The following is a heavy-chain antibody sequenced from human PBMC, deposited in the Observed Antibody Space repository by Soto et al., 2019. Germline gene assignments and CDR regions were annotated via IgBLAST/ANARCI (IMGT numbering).Heavy chain of an antibody. CDR2: IYYSGST. J-gene: IGHJ6*04. Sequence: PSETLSLTCTVSGGSISSGGYYWSWIRQHPGKGLEWIGYIYYSGSTYYNPSLKSRVTISVDTSKNQFSLKLSSVTAAHTAVYYCARVLVSDIVVVPAAHVMDVWGKGTTVTVSS. V-gene: IGHV4-31*03. CDR3: ARVLVSDIVVVPAAHVMDV. CDR1: GGSISSGGYY. D-gene: IGHD2-2*01.